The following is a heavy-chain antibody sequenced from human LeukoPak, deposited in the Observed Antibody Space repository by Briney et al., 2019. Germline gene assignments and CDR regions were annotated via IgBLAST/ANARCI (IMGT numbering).Heavy chain of an antibody. D-gene: IGHD5-18*01. CDR1: GFTFSSYG. CDR3: ARGYSYGYDYYYGIDV. CDR2: ISYDGSNK. J-gene: IGHJ6*02. Sequence: GGSLRLSCAASGFTFSSYGMHWVRQAPGKGLEWVAVISYDGSNKYYADSVRGPFTISRDNSKNTLYLQLNSLRAEDTAVYYCARGYSYGYDYYYGIDVWGQGTTVTVSS. V-gene: IGHV3-30*03.